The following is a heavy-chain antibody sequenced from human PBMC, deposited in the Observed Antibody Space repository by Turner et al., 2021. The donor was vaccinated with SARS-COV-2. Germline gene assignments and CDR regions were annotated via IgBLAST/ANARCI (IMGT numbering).Heavy chain of an antibody. CDR3: AKNEMAMIVVVITLFDY. V-gene: IGHV3-21*04. CDR1: GFTFSNYN. CDR2: ISFRSTKI. Sequence: EVQLVESGGGLVKPGGSLSLSCTASGFTFSNYNMNWVRQAPGKGLEWVSSISFRSTKIYYADSVMGRFTISRDNAKNSLYLQMNSLRAEDTAVYYCAKNEMAMIVVVITLFDYWGQGTLVTVSS. D-gene: IGHD3-22*01. J-gene: IGHJ4*02.